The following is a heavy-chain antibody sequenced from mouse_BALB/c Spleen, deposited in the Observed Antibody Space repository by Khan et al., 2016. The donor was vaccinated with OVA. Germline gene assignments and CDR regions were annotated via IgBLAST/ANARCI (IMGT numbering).Heavy chain of an antibody. D-gene: IGHD4-1*02. Sequence: QIQLVQSGPELKKPGETVKISCKASGYTFTNYGMNWVKQAPGKGLKWMGWINTSTGEPTYADDFKGRSAFSLETSASTAYLQIKNLKNEDTATYFCARSNSYWYFDVWGAGTTVTVSS. V-gene: IGHV9-3-1*01. CDR2: INTSTGEP. CDR1: GYTFTNYG. CDR3: ARSNSYWYFDV. J-gene: IGHJ1*01.